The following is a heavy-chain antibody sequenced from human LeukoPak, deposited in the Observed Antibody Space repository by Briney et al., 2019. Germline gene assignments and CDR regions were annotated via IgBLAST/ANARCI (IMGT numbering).Heavy chain of an antibody. CDR3: ARGRVATMGYYYYYMDV. CDR2: IIPILGIA. CDR1: GGTFSSYA. D-gene: IGHD5-12*01. J-gene: IGHJ6*03. Sequence: ASVKVSCKASGGTFSSYAISWVRQAPGQGLEWMGRIIPILGIANYAQKFQGRVTITADKSTSTAYMELSSLRSEDTAVYYCARGRVATMGYYYYYMDVWGKGTTVTVSS. V-gene: IGHV1-69*04.